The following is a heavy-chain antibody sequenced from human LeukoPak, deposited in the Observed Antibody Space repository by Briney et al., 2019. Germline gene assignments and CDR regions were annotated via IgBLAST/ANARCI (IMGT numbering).Heavy chain of an antibody. Sequence: SETLSLTCTVSSYSISSYYWKWIRQPAGKGLEWIGRIYASGYTEYNPSLQTRVTMSVDTSKNEFSLKVDTVTAADIAVYFCARNHIVTGTYFDSWGQGILVTVSS. CDR3: ARNHIVTGTYFDS. V-gene: IGHV4-4*07. CDR1: SYSISSYY. CDR2: IYASGYT. J-gene: IGHJ4*02. D-gene: IGHD3-10*01.